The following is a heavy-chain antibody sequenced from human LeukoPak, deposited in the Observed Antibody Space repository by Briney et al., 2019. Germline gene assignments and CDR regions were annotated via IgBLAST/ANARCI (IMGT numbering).Heavy chain of an antibody. CDR2: ISSSSSYK. CDR3: ASTYDSSGFADY. J-gene: IGHJ4*02. D-gene: IGHD3-22*01. Sequence: GGSLRLSCAASGFSFSNYDMNWVRQAPGKGLEWVSSISSSSSYKYYADSVKGRFTISRDNAKNSLYLQMNSLRAEDTAVYYCASTYDSSGFADYWGQGTLVTVSS. CDR1: GFSFSNYD. V-gene: IGHV3-21*01.